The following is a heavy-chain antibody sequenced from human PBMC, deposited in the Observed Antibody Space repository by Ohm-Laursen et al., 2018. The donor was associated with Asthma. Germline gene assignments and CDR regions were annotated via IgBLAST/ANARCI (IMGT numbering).Heavy chain of an antibody. CDR3: ARDVMEWYLPAFDF. CDR2: GGSYYDGGLK. Sequence: SLRLSCAAPGFIFSNYGMHWVRQTPGKGLEWVAVGGSYYDGGLKYYADSVNGRFTVSRDDSKNTLYLQMNSLRPDDTAVYYCARDVMEWYLPAFDFWGQGTLVTVSS. D-gene: IGHD3-3*01. V-gene: IGHV3-30*19. J-gene: IGHJ4*02. CDR1: GFIFSNYG.